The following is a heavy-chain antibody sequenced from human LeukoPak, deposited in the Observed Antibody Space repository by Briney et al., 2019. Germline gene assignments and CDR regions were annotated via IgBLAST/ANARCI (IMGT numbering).Heavy chain of an antibody. CDR1: GFTFYDYA. CDR3: AKAGVVTSYYYYMDV. D-gene: IGHD2-21*02. Sequence: GGSLRLSCAASGFTFYDYAMHWVRHAPGKGLEWVSLISWDGGSTYYADSVKGRFTISRDNSKNSLYLQMNSLRAEDTALYYCAKAGVVTSYYYYMDVWGKGTTVTVSS. CDR2: ISWDGGST. V-gene: IGHV3-43D*03. J-gene: IGHJ6*03.